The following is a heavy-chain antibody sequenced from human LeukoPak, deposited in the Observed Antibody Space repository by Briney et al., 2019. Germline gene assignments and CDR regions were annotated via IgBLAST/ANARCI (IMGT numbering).Heavy chain of an antibody. Sequence: SETLSLTCAVYGGSFSGYYWSWIRQPPGKGLEWIGEINHSGSTNYNPSLKSRVTISVDTSKNQFSLKLSSVTAADTAVYYCARGFDSSGLGIWGQGTMVTVSS. CDR3: ARGFDSSGLGI. J-gene: IGHJ3*02. CDR2: INHSGST. D-gene: IGHD3-22*01. CDR1: GGSFSGYY. V-gene: IGHV4-34*01.